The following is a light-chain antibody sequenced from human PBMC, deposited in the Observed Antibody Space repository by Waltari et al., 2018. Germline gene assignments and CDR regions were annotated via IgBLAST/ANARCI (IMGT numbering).Light chain of an antibody. J-gene: IGKJ2*01. CDR1: PGVLYSSNNKNY. CDR3: QQYYSTPYT. V-gene: IGKV4-1*01. Sequence: DIFMTQSPDSLAVALGERATINCKSSPGVLYSSNNKNYLAWYQQKPGQPPKLLIYWASTRESGVPDRFSGSGSGTDFTLTISSLQAEDVAVYYCQQYYSTPYTFGQGTKLEIK. CDR2: WAS.